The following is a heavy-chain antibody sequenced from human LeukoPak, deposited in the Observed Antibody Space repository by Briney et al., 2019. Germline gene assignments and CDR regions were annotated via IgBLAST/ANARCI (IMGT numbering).Heavy chain of an antibody. V-gene: IGHV4-59*01. CDR1: GGSISSYY. Sequence: SETLSLTCTVSGGSISSYYWSWIRQPPGKGLEWIGYIYYSGSTNYNPSLKSRVTISVDTSKNQFSLKLSSVTAADTAVYYCATHQTARDAFDIWGQGTMVTVSS. CDR2: IYYSGST. J-gene: IGHJ3*02. CDR3: ATHQTARDAFDI.